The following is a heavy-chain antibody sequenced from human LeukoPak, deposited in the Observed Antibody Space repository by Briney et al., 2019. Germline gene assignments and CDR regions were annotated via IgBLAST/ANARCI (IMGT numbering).Heavy chain of an antibody. CDR2: ISYDGSNK. V-gene: IGHV3-30-3*01. D-gene: IGHD3-9*01. J-gene: IGHJ6*02. CDR3: ARDGGITILPTYYYYGMDV. CDR1: GFTFSSYA. Sequence: GGSLRLSCAASGFTFSSYAMHWVRQAPGKGLEWVAVISYDGSNKYYADSVKGRFTISRDNSKNTLYLQMNSLRAEDTAVYYCARDGGITILPTYYYYGMDVWGQGTTVTVSS.